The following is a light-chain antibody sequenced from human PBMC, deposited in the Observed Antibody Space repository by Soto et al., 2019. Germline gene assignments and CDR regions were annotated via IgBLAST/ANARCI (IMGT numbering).Light chain of an antibody. Sequence: DIQMTQSPSTLPASVGDRVTITCRASQSIDRWLAWYQQRPGEXPXXLIHHASSLETGVPSRFSGIGSGTEFTLTISSLQPDDFATDDCQHYNSYGTFGQGTKVEIK. CDR2: HAS. CDR3: QHYNSYGT. V-gene: IGKV1-5*01. CDR1: QSIDRW. J-gene: IGKJ1*01.